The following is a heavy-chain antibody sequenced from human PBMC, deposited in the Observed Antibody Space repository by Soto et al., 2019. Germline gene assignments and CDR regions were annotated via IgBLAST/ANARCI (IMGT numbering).Heavy chain of an antibody. CDR1: GFTFSSYA. J-gene: IGHJ6*02. D-gene: IGHD2-15*01. V-gene: IGHV3-23*01. CDR3: AKEGAELLPPRYYYYGMDV. CDR2: ISGSGGST. Sequence: GGSLRLSCAASGFTFSSYAMSWVRQAPGKGLEWVSAISGSGGSTYYADSVKGRFTISRDNSKNTLYLQMNSLRAEDTVVYYCAKEGAELLPPRYYYYGMDVWGQGTTVTVSS.